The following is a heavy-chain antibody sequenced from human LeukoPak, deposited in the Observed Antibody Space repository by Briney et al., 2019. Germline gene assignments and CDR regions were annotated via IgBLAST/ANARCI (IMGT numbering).Heavy chain of an antibody. CDR1: GFTFSKFA. V-gene: IGHV3-23*01. Sequence: GGSLRLSCAAAGFTFSKFAMHWVRQAPGKGLEWVSGISPGGGPTYYADSVKGRFTISRDDSKNTLYLQMKNLRAEDTAVYYCAKDGAWLRFDDWGQGILVTVSS. CDR3: AKDGAWLRFDD. D-gene: IGHD5-12*01. CDR2: ISPGGGPT. J-gene: IGHJ4*02.